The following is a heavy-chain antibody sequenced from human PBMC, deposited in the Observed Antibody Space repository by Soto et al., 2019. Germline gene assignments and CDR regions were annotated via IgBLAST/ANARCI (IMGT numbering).Heavy chain of an antibody. D-gene: IGHD2-2*02. Sequence: GGSLRLSCAASGLTVSSSYMSWVRQAPGKGLQWVSVIYSAGSTYYANSVKGRFTISRDISTNMVYLQMSSLTDEDTAVYYCAKDPVQEGYCSSTSCYTYYYYGMDVWGQGTTVTVSS. J-gene: IGHJ6*02. CDR3: AKDPVQEGYCSSTSCYTYYYYGMDV. CDR2: IYSAGST. CDR1: GLTVSSSY. V-gene: IGHV3-53*01.